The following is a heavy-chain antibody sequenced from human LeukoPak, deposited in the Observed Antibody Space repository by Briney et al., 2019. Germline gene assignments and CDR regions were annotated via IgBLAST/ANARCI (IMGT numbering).Heavy chain of an antibody. CDR2: IIPILGIA. D-gene: IGHD2-2*01. V-gene: IGHV1-69*04. Sequence: ASVKVSCKASGGTFSSYTISWVRQAPGQGLEWMGRIIPILGIANYAQKFQGRVTITEDKSTSTAYMELSSLRSEDTAVYYCAREGPDCSSTSCVDYWGQGTLVTVSS. CDR3: AREGPDCSSTSCVDY. CDR1: GGTFSSYT. J-gene: IGHJ4*02.